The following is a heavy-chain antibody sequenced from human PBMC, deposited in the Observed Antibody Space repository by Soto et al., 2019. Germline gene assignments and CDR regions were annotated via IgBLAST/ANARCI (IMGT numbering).Heavy chain of an antibody. J-gene: IGHJ5*02. CDR3: ARDRRWLSRGPNNWFDP. CDR2: IYYDGTT. V-gene: IGHV4-30-4*08. D-gene: IGHD2-21*01. CDR1: GGSISSGDYY. Sequence: QVQLQESGPGLVKPSETLSLTCTVSGGSISSGDYYWTWIRQPPGKGPEWLGYIYYDGTTYYNPSLKSRLTMSIDTSKNQFSLKLNSLTAADTAVYYCARDRRWLSRGPNNWFDPWGQGTLVTVSS.